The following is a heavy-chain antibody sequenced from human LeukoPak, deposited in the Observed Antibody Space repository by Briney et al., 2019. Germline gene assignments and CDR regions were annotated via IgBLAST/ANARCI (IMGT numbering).Heavy chain of an antibody. V-gene: IGHV4-4*07. CDR3: ARASGYYDSSGYVSEYFQH. CDR1: GGSISSYY. J-gene: IGHJ1*01. Sequence: SETLSLTCTVSGGSISSYYWGRIRQPAGKGLEWIGRIYTSGSSTYNPSLKGRVTMSLDTSKNQFSLKLSSVTAADTAVYYCARASGYYDSSGYVSEYFQHWGQGTLVTVSS. CDR2: IYTSGSS. D-gene: IGHD3-22*01.